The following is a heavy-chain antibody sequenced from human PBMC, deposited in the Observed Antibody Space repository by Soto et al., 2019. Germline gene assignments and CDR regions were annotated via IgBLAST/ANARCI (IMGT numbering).Heavy chain of an antibody. V-gene: IGHV1-3*04. CDR1: GITFSTYA. CDR2: INTGNGNT. J-gene: IGHJ5*02. CDR3: ERAISGYVT. D-gene: IGHD5-12*01. Sequence: ASVKVSCKASGITFSTYAIHWVRQAPGQSLEWMGWINTGNGNTRYSQNFQGRVTLTRDTSASTAYMDLSSLRSEDTSIYYCERAISGYVTWGQGHLVTVSS.